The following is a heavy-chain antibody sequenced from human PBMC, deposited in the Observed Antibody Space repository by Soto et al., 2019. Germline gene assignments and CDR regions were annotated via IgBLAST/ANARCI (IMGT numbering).Heavy chain of an antibody. V-gene: IGHV4-59*08. CDR2: IHYSGST. Sequence: SETLSLTCTVSGGSISSYYWSWIRQPPEKGLEWVGYIHYSGSTKYNPSLKSRVTISVDTSKNQFSLKLSSVTASDTAVYYCARQDSSSWYWVYGMDVWGQGTTVTVSS. D-gene: IGHD6-13*01. CDR1: GGSISSYY. CDR3: ARQDSSSWYWVYGMDV. J-gene: IGHJ6*02.